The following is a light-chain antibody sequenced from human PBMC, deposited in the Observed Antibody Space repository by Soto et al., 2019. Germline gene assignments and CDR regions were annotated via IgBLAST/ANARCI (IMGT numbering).Light chain of an antibody. CDR1: QGIGSY. CDR2: AAS. V-gene: IGKV1-9*01. CDR3: HQLNNYPLT. Sequence: DIQLTQSPSFLSASVGDRVSITCRASQGIGSYLAWYQQKPGKAPNLLIYAASTLQSGVPSRFSGSGSGTDFTLTISSLQPEDFATYYCHQLNNYPLTFGRGTKVEIK. J-gene: IGKJ4*01.